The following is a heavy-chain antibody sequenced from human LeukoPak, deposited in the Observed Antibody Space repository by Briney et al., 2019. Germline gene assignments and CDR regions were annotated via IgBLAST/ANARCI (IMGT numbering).Heavy chain of an antibody. Sequence: PGGSLRLSCAASGFTLSSYWMSWVRQAPGKGLEWVANIKEDGSEKYYVDSVKGRFTISRDNAKNSLYLQMNSLRAEDTAVYYCASGSTFGYWGQGALVTVSS. CDR2: IKEDGSEK. CDR1: GFTLSSYW. D-gene: IGHD6-13*01. V-gene: IGHV3-7*01. J-gene: IGHJ4*02. CDR3: ASGSTFGY.